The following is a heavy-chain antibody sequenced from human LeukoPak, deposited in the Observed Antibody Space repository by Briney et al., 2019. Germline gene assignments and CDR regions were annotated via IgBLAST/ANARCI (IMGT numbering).Heavy chain of an antibody. CDR2: IKGDGIST. J-gene: IGHJ4*02. V-gene: IGHV3-74*01. CDR3: AKGGKWDVTPFDY. D-gene: IGHD1-26*01. Sequence: PGGSLRLSCAASGFDFSSNWMHWVRHAPGQGLVWVSRIKGDGISTNYADSVKGRFTISRDIAKSTLYLPMNSLRAEDTAVYYCAKGGKWDVTPFDYWGQGTLVTVSS. CDR1: GFDFSSNW.